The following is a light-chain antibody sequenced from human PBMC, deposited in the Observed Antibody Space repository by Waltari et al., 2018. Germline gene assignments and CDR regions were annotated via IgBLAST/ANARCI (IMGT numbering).Light chain of an antibody. CDR1: QTIITW. Sequence: IQMTQSPSTLSASVGDTLTIPCRASQTIITWLAWYQQKPGKAPKPLIYDASTLESGVPSRFSGSGSGTEFTLTISSLQPLDFAVYYCQQYNTDPWTFGQGTQVEI. CDR2: DAS. CDR3: QQYNTDPWT. V-gene: IGKV1-5*01. J-gene: IGKJ1*01.